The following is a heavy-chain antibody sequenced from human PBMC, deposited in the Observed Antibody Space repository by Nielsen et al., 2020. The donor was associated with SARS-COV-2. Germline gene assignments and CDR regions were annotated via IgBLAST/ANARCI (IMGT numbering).Heavy chain of an antibody. D-gene: IGHD3-3*01. CDR1: GGPITSGGYH. CDR2: IFYSGTT. V-gene: IGHV4-31*03. CDR3: TRDQIFMDL. J-gene: IGHJ6*03. Sequence: SETLSLTCTISGGPITSGGYHRTWIRQFPGRGLEWIGNIFYSGTTSYNPSLRNRLMISVDTSKNQFSLRLSSVTAADTAVYYCTRDQIFMDLWGTGTGVTVSS.